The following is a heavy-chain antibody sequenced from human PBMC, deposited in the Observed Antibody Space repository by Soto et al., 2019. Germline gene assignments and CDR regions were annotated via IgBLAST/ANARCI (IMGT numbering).Heavy chain of an antibody. CDR1: GGSISSYY. CDR2: IYYSGST. V-gene: IGHV4-59*01. CDR3: ARELWFGELFGWFDP. J-gene: IGHJ5*02. Sequence: PSETLSLTCTVSGGSISSYYWSWIRQPPGKGLEWIGYIYYSGSTNYNPSLKSRVTISVDTSKNQFSLKLSSVTAADTSLYYCARELWFGELFGWFDPWGQGTLVTVSS. D-gene: IGHD3-10*01.